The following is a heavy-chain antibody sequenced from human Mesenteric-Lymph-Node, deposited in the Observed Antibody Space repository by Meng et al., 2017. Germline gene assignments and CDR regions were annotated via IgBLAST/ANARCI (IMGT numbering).Heavy chain of an antibody. V-gene: IGHV3-7*01. CDR3: ARDIHIAAADPTSYYGMDV. CDR2: IKQDGSEK. D-gene: IGHD6-13*01. CDR1: GFTFSSYW. Sequence: GGSLRLSCAASGFTFSSYWMSWVRQAPGKGLEWVANIKQDGSEKYYVDSVKGRFTISRDNAKNSLYLQMNSLRAEDTAVYYCARDIHIAAADPTSYYGMDVWGQGTTVTVSS. J-gene: IGHJ6*02.